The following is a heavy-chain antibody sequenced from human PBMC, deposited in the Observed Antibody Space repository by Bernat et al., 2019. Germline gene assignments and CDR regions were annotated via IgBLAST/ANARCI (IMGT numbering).Heavy chain of an antibody. V-gene: IGHV3-7*03. J-gene: IGHJ4*02. CDR3: ARDVYWSGPIDY. D-gene: IGHD2-15*01. CDR1: GFTFSSFW. Sequence: EVQLVESGGGLVQPGGSLTLSCAASGFTFSSFWMSWVRQAPGKGLEWVANIKEDGSEKYYVDSVKGRFTISRDNTKNSLYLQMNSLRAEDTAVYYCARDVYWSGPIDYWGQGTLVTVSS. CDR2: IKEDGSEK.